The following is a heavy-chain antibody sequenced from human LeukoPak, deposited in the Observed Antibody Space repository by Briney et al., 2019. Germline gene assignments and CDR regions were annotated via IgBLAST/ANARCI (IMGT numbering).Heavy chain of an antibody. Sequence: SQTLSLTCTISGDSFSSNSAAWNWIRQSPSRGLEWLGRTYYRSKWYNDYSVFVKSRITINPDTSKNQFSLQLNSVTPEDTAVYYCARGGYSSGWRLDYWGQGTLVTVSS. CDR1: GDSFSSNSAA. CDR3: ARGGYSSGWRLDY. V-gene: IGHV6-1*01. D-gene: IGHD6-19*01. CDR2: TYYRSKWYN. J-gene: IGHJ4*02.